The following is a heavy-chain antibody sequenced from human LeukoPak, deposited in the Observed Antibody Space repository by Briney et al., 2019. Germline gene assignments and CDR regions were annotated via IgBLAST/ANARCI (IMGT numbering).Heavy chain of an antibody. CDR1: GGTFTSYA. V-gene: IGHV1-69*13. J-gene: IGHJ4*02. Sequence: SVKVSCKASGGTFTSYAISWVRQAPGQGLEWMGGITPIFGTANYAQKFQGRVTITADESTSTAYMELSSLRSEDTAVYYCASPGRSSGWYDLGYFDYWGQGTLVTVSS. D-gene: IGHD6-19*01. CDR2: ITPIFGTA. CDR3: ASPGRSSGWYDLGYFDY.